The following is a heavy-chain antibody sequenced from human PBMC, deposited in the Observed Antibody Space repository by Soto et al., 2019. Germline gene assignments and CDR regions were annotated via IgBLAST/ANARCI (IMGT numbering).Heavy chain of an antibody. CDR3: ARDRGYYYDSSGYWPDAFDI. CDR1: GYTFTSYG. V-gene: IGHV1-18*01. CDR2: ISAYNGNT. Sequence: GASVKVSCKASGYTFTSYGISWVRQAPGQGLEWMGWISAYNGNTNYAQKLQGRVTMTTDTSTSTAYMELRSLRSDDTAVYYCARDRGYYYDSSGYWPDAFDIWGQGTMVTVSS. J-gene: IGHJ3*02. D-gene: IGHD3-22*01.